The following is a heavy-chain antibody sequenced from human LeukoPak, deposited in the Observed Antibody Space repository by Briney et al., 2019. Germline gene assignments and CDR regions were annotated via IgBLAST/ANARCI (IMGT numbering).Heavy chain of an antibody. Sequence: SETLSLTCTISGSSITSGSHYWGWIRQPPGKGLEWIGDIYYTGSTYYSPSLRSRVTMSVHTSGNQFSLRLNSVTAVDTAVYYCARRWGNIVGVTYEYWGQGTLVTVSS. V-gene: IGHV4-39*01. CDR3: ARRWGNIVGVTYEY. CDR1: GSSITSGSHY. D-gene: IGHD3-16*01. CDR2: IYYTGST. J-gene: IGHJ4*02.